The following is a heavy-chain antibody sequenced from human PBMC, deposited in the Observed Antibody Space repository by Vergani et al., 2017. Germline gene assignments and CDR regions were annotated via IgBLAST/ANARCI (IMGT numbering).Heavy chain of an antibody. J-gene: IGHJ3*01. Sequence: EVRLVQSGAVVKKSGESLKISCQASGYTFTNDWICCVRQLPGEGFEWLGVIYPDDSVAKYSPSFQGRVTLSVDLSISTAYLHWKSLEASDSARYYCARQATCCGGDCFSGAVEDWGQGTMVTVSS. D-gene: IGHD2-21*02. CDR3: ARQATCCGGDCFSGAVED. V-gene: IGHV5-51*01. CDR1: GYTFTNDW. CDR2: IYPDDSVA.